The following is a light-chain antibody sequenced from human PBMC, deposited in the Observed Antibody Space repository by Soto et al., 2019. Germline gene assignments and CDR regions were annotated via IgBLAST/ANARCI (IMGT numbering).Light chain of an antibody. J-gene: IGKJ1*01. V-gene: IGKV1-5*03. CDR1: QYINTW. CDR2: SAS. Sequence: DIQMTQSPSTLSASVGDRVIITCRASQYINTWLAWYQQKPGRAPKLLIYSASSLESGVPSRFSGSGSGTEFTLTISSLQSDDFATYYCQQYESYSATFGPGTRVDLK. CDR3: QQYESYSAT.